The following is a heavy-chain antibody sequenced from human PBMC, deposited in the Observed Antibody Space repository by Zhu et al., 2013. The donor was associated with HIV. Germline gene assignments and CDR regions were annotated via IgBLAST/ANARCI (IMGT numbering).Heavy chain of an antibody. J-gene: IGHJ4*01. V-gene: IGHV1-2*02. CDR3: ARDHQSSVFRGVKFDY. CDR1: GYTFSDFY. CDR2: INPKSGVT. D-gene: IGHD3-10*01. Sequence: QVQLVQSGADVKKPGASVKVSCQASGYTFSDFYLHWVRQAPGQGLEWVGWINPKSGVTNYPQKFQGRVTMTRDTSISTAYLKVSRLRSDDTAVYFCARDHQSSVFRGVKFDYWGQGTLVAVSS.